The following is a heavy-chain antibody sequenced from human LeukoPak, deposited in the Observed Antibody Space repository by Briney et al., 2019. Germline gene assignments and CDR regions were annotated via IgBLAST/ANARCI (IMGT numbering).Heavy chain of an antibody. D-gene: IGHD6-13*01. J-gene: IGHJ4*02. CDR3: ARRRQLTYYFDY. Sequence: PSETLSLTCTVSGGSISSSSYYWGWIRQPPGKGLEWIGSIYYSGSTYYNPSLKSRVTISVDTSKNQFSLKLSSVTAADTAVYYCARRRQLTYYFDYWGQGTLVTVSS. V-gene: IGHV4-39*01. CDR1: GGSISSSSYY. CDR2: IYYSGST.